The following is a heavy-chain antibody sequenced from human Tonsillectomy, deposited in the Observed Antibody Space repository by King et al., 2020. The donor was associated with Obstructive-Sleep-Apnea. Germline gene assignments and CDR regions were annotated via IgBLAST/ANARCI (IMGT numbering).Heavy chain of an antibody. CDR1: VGTFSSYA. V-gene: IGHV1-69*10. J-gene: IGHJ4*02. CDR2: IIPILGIA. D-gene: IGHD5-12*01. CDR3: ARGGGYSGYDSFYFDY. Sequence: VQLVESGAEVKKPGSSLKASCKASVGTFSSYAISGVRQAPGHWLEWMGVIIPILGIANYAQQFQGRVTITADKSTSTAYMELSSLRSEVTAVYYCARGGGYSGYDSFYFDYWGQGTLVTVSS.